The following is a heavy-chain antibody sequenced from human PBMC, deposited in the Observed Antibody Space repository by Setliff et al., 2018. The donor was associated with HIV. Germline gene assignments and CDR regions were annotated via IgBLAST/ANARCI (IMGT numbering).Heavy chain of an antibody. CDR1: GASISSGT. J-gene: IGHJ5*02. CDR3: ARGGNSSNWFGP. V-gene: IGHV4-59*01. CDR2: IHHSSIT. Sequence: PSETLSLTCNVSGASISSGTWSWVRQPPGKGLQWIGFIHHSSITNYNPSLSSRVTVSLDTSKNQFSLKLTSVTAADTAVYYCARGGNSSNWFGPWGQGTLVTVSS. D-gene: IGHD6-13*01.